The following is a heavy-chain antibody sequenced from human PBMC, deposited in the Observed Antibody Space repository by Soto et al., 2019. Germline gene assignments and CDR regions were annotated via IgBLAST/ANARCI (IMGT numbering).Heavy chain of an antibody. CDR1: KFTFSLYG. D-gene: IGHD6-6*01. Sequence: QVQLVESGGGVVQPGRSLRLSCAASKFTFSLYGMHWARQAPGKGLEWVAVVSYDGGRQHYADSLKGRFSISRDNSKNTVYLQMNSLRVEETGVYYCAKDTTEYSSSCAIDYWGEGTLVNVSS. CDR3: AKDTTEYSSSCAIDY. CDR2: VSYDGGRQ. V-gene: IGHV3-30*18. J-gene: IGHJ4*02.